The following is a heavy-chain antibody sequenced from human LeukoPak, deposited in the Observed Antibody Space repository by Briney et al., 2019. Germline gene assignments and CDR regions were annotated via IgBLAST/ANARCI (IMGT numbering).Heavy chain of an antibody. J-gene: IGHJ4*02. CDR2: INPNSGGT. CDR3: ARDPPIVVVPAANFDY. CDR1: GYTFTGYY. V-gene: IGHV1-2*02. D-gene: IGHD2-2*01. Sequence: ASVKVSCKASGYTFTGYYMHWVRQAPGQGLEWMGWINPNSGGTNYAQKFQGRVTMTRDTSISTAYMELSRLRSDDTAVYYCARDPPIVVVPAANFDYWGQGTLVTVSS.